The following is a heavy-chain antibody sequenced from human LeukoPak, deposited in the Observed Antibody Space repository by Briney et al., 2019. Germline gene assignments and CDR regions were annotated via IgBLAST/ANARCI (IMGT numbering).Heavy chain of an antibody. J-gene: IGHJ4*02. V-gene: IGHV1-18*01. CDR1: GGTFISYA. CDR2: ISAYSGYT. Sequence: ASVKVSCKASGGTFISYAISWVRQARGQGGEWMGWISAYSGYTHYAQKIQGRATVTTEASTSTAYMELRSLTSYDTAVYYCARDAVSTTTAGGIDYWGQGTLVTVSS. CDR3: ARDAVSTTTAGGIDY. D-gene: IGHD5/OR15-5a*01.